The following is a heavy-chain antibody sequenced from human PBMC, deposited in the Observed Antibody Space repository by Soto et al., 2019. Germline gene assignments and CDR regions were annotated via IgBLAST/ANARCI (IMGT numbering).Heavy chain of an antibody. CDR2: ISWNSANI. D-gene: IGHD5-12*01. V-gene: IGHV3-9*01. CDR3: ANNGGSSASDWNGIGDH. CDR1: GFTFDDNA. Sequence: SLRLSCAASGFTFDDNATHWVRQAPGKGLEWVSGISWNSANIAYADSVKGRFTISRDNAKNSLYLQLNSLRPEDAALYYWANNGGSSASDWNGIGDHGGQGTRVTVS. J-gene: IGHJ4*02.